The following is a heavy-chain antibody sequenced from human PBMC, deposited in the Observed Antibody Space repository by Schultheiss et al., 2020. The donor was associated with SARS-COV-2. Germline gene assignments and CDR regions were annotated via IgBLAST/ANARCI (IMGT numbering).Heavy chain of an antibody. Sequence: GESLKISCKASGYTFTSYYMHWVRQAPGQGLEWMGWINPNSGGTNYAQKFQGWVTMTRDTSISTAYMELSRLRSDDTAVYYCARGYCSSTSCYGAFDIWGQGTMVTVSS. D-gene: IGHD2-2*01. CDR3: ARGYCSSTSCYGAFDI. CDR2: INPNSGGT. V-gene: IGHV1-2*04. CDR1: GYTFTSYY. J-gene: IGHJ3*02.